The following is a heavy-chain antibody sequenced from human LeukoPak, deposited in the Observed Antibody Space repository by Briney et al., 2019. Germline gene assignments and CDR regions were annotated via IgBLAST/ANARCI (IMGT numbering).Heavy chain of an antibody. D-gene: IGHD3-22*01. CDR2: IWYDGSNK. J-gene: IGHJ4*02. CDR1: GFTFSSYG. CDR3: VRGGDSSGYWDY. V-gene: IGHV3-33*01. Sequence: GGSLRLSCAASGFTFSSYGIHWVRQAPGKGLEWVAIIWYDGSNKYYADSVKGRFTISRDNSKNTMYLQMNSLRVDDTALYYCVRGGDSSGYWDYWGQGALVTVSS.